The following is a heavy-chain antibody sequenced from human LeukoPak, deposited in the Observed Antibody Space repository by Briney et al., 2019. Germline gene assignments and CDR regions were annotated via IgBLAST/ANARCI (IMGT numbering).Heavy chain of an antibody. V-gene: IGHV1-46*01. D-gene: IGHD3-3*01. Sequence: ASVKVSCKASGYTFTSYYMHWVRQAPGQGLEWMGIINPSGGSTSYAQKFQGRVTMTRDTSTSTVYMELSSLRSEDTAVYYCARATIFGVVIIPFDYWGQGTLVTVSS. CDR2: INPSGGST. J-gene: IGHJ4*02. CDR1: GYTFTSYY. CDR3: ARATIFGVVIIPFDY.